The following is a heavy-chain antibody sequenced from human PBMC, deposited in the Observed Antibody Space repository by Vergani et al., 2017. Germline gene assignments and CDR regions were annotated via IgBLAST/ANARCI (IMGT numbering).Heavy chain of an antibody. D-gene: IGHD4-23*01. CDR3: ARDRDGGIAGYYYYGMDV. CDR1: GFTFSSYS. J-gene: IGHJ6*02. Sequence: EVQLVESGGGLVKPGGSLRLSCAASGFTFSSYSMNWVRQAPGKGLEWVSSISSSSSYIYYADSVKGRFTISRDNAKNSLYLQRNSLRAEDTAVYYCARDRDGGIAGYYYYGMDVWGQGTTVTVSS. V-gene: IGHV3-21*01. CDR2: ISSSSSYI.